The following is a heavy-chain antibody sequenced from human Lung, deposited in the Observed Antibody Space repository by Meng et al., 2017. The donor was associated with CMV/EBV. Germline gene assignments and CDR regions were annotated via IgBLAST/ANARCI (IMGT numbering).Heavy chain of an antibody. Sequence: GGSLRLXXAASGFTFNGYSMNWVRQAPGKGLEWVSSITSETSDSSHIYYADSVKGRFTISRDNSKNSLYLQMNRLRAEDTAVYYCAREESAWRYQLQLHCGLDVWGQGTXVTVAS. J-gene: IGHJ6*02. V-gene: IGHV3-21*01. CDR1: GFTFNGYS. D-gene: IGHD2-2*01. CDR2: ITSETSDSSHI. CDR3: AREESAWRYQLQLHCGLDV.